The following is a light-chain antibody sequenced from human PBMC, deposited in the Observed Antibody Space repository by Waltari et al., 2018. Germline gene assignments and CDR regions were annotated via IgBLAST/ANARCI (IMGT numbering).Light chain of an antibody. J-gene: IGKJ4*01. CDR1: QSVSIH. CDR2: DAS. V-gene: IGKV3-11*01. Sequence: EIVLTQSPATLSLSPGERATLSCRASQSVSIHLVWYQQKPGQAPRRLIYDASKRPTGIPARFSGSGSGTDFTLTISSLEPEDFAVYYCQQRTNWPLTFGGGTKVEIK. CDR3: QQRTNWPLT.